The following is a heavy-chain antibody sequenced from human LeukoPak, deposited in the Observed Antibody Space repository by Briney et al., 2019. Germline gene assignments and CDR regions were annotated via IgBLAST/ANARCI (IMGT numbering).Heavy chain of an antibody. J-gene: IGHJ4*02. CDR2: IYYSGST. CDR3: ARDGYYDSSGHSEFDY. Sequence: SETPSLTCTVSGGSISSYYWSWIRQPPGKGLEWIGYIYYSGSTNYNPSLKSRVTISVDTSKNQFSLKLSSVTAADTAVYYCARDGYYDSSGHSEFDYWGQGTLVTVSS. CDR1: GGSISSYY. D-gene: IGHD3-22*01. V-gene: IGHV4-59*01.